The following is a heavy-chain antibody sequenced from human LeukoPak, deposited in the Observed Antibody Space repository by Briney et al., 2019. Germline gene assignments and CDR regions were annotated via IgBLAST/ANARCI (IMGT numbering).Heavy chain of an antibody. CDR1: GGSISSGGYS. CDR2: IYHSGST. D-gene: IGHD4-17*01. V-gene: IGHV4-30-2*01. Sequence: PSETLSLTCAVSGGSISSGGYSWSWIRQPPGKGLEWIGYIYHSGSTYYSPSLKSRVTISVDRSKNQFSLKLSSVTAADTAVYYYARAGNKDLDYGEYYFDYWGQGTLVTVSS. J-gene: IGHJ4*02. CDR3: ARAGNKDLDYGEYYFDY.